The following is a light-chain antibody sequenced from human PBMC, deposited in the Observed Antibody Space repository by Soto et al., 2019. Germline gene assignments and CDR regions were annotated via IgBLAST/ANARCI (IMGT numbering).Light chain of an antibody. CDR3: QQGYSTPWK. Sequence: DIQITHSPCSLSASVVDRVTITFLASQSISSYLHWYQQKPGKAPKLLIYAASNLQSGVPSRFSASGSGTDFTLTLNSLQPEDFATYYCQQGYSTPWKFGQGTKV. CDR2: AAS. V-gene: IGKV1-39*01. J-gene: IGKJ1*01. CDR1: QSISSY.